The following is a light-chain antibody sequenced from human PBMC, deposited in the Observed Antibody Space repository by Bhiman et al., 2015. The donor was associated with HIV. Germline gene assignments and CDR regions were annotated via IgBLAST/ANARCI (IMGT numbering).Light chain of an antibody. Sequence: QSALTQPASVSGSPGQSITISCSGTSSDIGGSDSVSWYQHHPGKAPKLIIYDVSKRPSGVSNRFSGSKSGNTASLTISGLQAEDEADYSCSSYTTSSTWVFGGGTTLTVL. J-gene: IGLJ3*02. V-gene: IGLV2-14*03. CDR3: SSYTTSSTWV. CDR2: DVS. CDR1: SSDIGGSDS.